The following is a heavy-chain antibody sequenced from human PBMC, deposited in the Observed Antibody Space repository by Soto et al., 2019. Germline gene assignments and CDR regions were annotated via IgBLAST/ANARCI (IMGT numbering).Heavy chain of an antibody. V-gene: IGHV3-33*01. D-gene: IGHD3-10*01. CDR3: AAGAYYFDY. J-gene: IGHJ4*02. CDR2: IWYDGSNK. CDR1: GFTFSSYG. Sequence: QVQLVDSGGGVVQPGRSLRLSCAASGFTFSSYGMHWVRQAPGKGLEWVAVIWYDGSNKYYADSVKGRFTISRDNSKNTLYLQMNSLRAEDTAVYYCAAGAYYFDYWGQGTLVTVSS.